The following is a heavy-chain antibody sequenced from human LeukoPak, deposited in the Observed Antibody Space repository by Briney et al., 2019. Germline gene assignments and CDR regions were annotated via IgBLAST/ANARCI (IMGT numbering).Heavy chain of an antibody. CDR2: IAADGGVK. V-gene: IGHV3-30*03. CDR3: AREATWGQWYFDL. CDR1: GFSFHDHG. D-gene: IGHD6-19*01. J-gene: IGHJ4*02. Sequence: PGTSLRLSCAASGFSFHDHGMDWVRQAPGEGREWGAVIAADGGVKQYADSVKGRFSLSRDHSKNTVSLQLTGLTAEDTAVYYCAREATWGQWYFDLWGQGAPVTVSS.